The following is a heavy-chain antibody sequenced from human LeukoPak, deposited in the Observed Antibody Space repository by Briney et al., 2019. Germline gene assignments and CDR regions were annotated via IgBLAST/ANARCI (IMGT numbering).Heavy chain of an antibody. CDR2: IYSGGST. V-gene: IGHV3-53*01. J-gene: IGHJ4*02. CDR1: GFTVSSNY. Sequence: GGSLRLSCAASGFTVSSNYMSWVRQAPGKGLEWVSVIYSGGSTYYADSVKGRFTISRDNSKNTLYLQMNSLRAEDTAVYYCARDLYDYVWGSYRYPVWGQGTLVTVSS. D-gene: IGHD3-16*02. CDR3: ARDLYDYVWGSYRYPV.